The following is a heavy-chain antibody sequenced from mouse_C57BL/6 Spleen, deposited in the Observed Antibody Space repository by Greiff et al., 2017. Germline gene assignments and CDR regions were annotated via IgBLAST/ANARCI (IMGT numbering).Heavy chain of an antibody. D-gene: IGHD1-1*01. CDR1: GYTFTSYW. J-gene: IGHJ1*03. Sequence: QVQLQQPGAELVRPGSSVKLSCKASGYTFTSYWMHWVKQRPIQGLEWIGNIDPSDSETHYNQKFKDKATLTVDKSSSTAYMQLSSLTSEDSAVYYCERSEYYGSSYDWYFDVWGTGTTVTVSS. CDR2: IDPSDSET. V-gene: IGHV1-52*01. CDR3: ERSEYYGSSYDWYFDV.